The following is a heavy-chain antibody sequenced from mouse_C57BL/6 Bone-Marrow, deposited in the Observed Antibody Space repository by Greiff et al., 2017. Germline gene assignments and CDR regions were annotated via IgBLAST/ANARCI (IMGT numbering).Heavy chain of an antibody. Sequence: VQLQQSGAELVRPGASVKLSCTASGFNIKDDYMHWVKQRPEQGLEWIGWIDPENGDTEYASKFQGKAPITADTSSNTAYLQLSSLTSEDTAVYYCTTSMIPYWYFDVWGTGTTVTVSS. J-gene: IGHJ1*03. CDR1: GFNIKDDY. V-gene: IGHV14-4*01. D-gene: IGHD2-4*01. CDR2: IDPENGDT. CDR3: TTSMIPYWYFDV.